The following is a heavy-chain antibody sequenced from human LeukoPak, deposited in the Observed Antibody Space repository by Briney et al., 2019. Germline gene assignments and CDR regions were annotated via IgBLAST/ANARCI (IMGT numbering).Heavy chain of an antibody. CDR1: GGSLSSFY. CDR2: IYSSGST. J-gene: IGHJ4*02. D-gene: IGHD6-19*01. Sequence: SETLSLTCTVSGGSLSSFYWSWFRQPAGKGLEWIGRIYSSGSTNYNPSLKSRLTMSVDTSKNQFSLRLSSVTAADTAVYYCARVLGWAGFDYWGQGTMVTVSS. CDR3: ARVLGWAGFDY. V-gene: IGHV4-4*07.